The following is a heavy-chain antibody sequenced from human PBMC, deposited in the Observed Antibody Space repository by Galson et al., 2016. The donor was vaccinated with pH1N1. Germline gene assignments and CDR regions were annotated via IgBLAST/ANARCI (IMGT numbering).Heavy chain of an antibody. D-gene: IGHD1-26*01. Sequence: LRLSCATSGFSFSSYWFHWVRQDPAKGLVWVARIDEDGETTNYADSVRGRFTIYRDNAKNTLYLEMNSLRAEDTAVYYCASDLCGREDYWGQGTLVTVSS. CDR1: GFSFSSYW. J-gene: IGHJ4*02. V-gene: IGHV3-74*01. CDR2: IDEDGETT. CDR3: ASDLCGREDY.